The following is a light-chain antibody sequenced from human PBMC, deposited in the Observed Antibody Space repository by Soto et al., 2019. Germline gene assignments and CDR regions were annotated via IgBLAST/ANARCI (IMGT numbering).Light chain of an antibody. Sequence: QSALTQPPSASGSPGQSVTISCTGTSSDVGGYNYVSWYQQHPGKAPKVMIYEVSRRPSGVPDRFSGSKSGNTASLTVSGLQAEDEADYYCSSYAGSNTVLFGAGTKVTVL. CDR2: EVS. V-gene: IGLV2-8*01. CDR1: SSDVGGYNY. J-gene: IGLJ2*01. CDR3: SSYAGSNTVL.